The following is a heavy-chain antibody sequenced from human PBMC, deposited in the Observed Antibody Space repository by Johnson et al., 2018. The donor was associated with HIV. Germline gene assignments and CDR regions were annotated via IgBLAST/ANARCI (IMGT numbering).Heavy chain of an antibody. D-gene: IGHD5-18*01. CDR1: GFIFEYYA. CDR3: AKDRGYSYAYGQRGAFDI. V-gene: IGHV3-9*01. CDR2: INWNNDNI. J-gene: IGHJ3*02. Sequence: QLVESGGGLVQPGRSLRLSCVASGFIFEYYAMHWVRQAPGKGLEWVSGINWNNDNIGYADSVEGRFTISRDNAKNSLFLQMNSLRPEDTALYYCAKDRGYSYAYGQRGAFDIWGQGTMVTVSS.